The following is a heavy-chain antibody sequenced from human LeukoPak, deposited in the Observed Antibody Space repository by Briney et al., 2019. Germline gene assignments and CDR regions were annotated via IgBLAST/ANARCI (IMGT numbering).Heavy chain of an antibody. V-gene: IGHV3-23*01. CDR1: GFTFSSYA. Sequence: PGGSLRLSCAASGFTFSSYAMSWVRQAPGKGVEWISAISGSGGSTYYAYSVKGRFTISRDNSKNTLYLQMNSLRAEDTAVYYCAKALYDFWSGYTFDYWGQGTLVTVSS. D-gene: IGHD3-3*01. CDR2: ISGSGGST. J-gene: IGHJ4*02. CDR3: AKALYDFWSGYTFDY.